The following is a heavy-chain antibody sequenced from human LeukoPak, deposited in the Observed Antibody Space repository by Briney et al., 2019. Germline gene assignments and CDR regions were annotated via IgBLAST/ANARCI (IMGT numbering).Heavy chain of an antibody. D-gene: IGHD4-11*01. CDR2: IYHSGST. J-gene: IGHJ4*02. CDR1: GGSISSGGYY. CDR3: ARVTSNFRTYYFDY. V-gene: IGHV4-30-2*01. Sequence: SETLSLTCTVSGGSISSGGYYWSWIRQPPGKGLEWIGYIYHSGSTYYNPSLKSRVTISVDRSKNQFSLKLSSVTAADTAVYYCARVTSNFRTYYFDYWGQGTLVTVSS.